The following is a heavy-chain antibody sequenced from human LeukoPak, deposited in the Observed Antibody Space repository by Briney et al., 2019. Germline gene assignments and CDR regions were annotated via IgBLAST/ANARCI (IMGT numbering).Heavy chain of an antibody. J-gene: IGHJ5*02. Sequence: PGRSLRLSCAASGFTFSSYAMLWVRQAPGKGLEWVAVISYDGSNKYYADSVKGRFTISRDNSKNTLYLQMNSLRAEDTAVYYCARDLSGSYPSPGPSWGQGTLVTVSS. CDR1: GFTFSSYA. D-gene: IGHD1-26*01. CDR3: ARDLSGSYPSPGPS. V-gene: IGHV3-30-3*01. CDR2: ISYDGSNK.